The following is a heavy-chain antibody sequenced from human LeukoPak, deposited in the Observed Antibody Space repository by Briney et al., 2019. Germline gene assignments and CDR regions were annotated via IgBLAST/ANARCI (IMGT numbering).Heavy chain of an antibody. Sequence: QPGGSLRLSCAASGFTVSSNYMSWVRQAPGKGLEWGSVIYSGGSTYYADSVKGRFTISRDNSKNTLYLQMNSLRAEDKAVYYCARDMLLWFGEFRGMDVWGQGTTVTVSS. CDR3: ARDMLLWFGEFRGMDV. CDR2: IYSGGST. CDR1: GFTVSSNY. V-gene: IGHV3-66*01. D-gene: IGHD3-10*01. J-gene: IGHJ6*02.